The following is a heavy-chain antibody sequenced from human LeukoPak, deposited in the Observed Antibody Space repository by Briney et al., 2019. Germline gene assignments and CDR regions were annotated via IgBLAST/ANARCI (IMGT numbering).Heavy chain of an antibody. CDR3: ARDDGGYPFNY. V-gene: IGHV4-39*07. CDR1: GGSISSSSYY. J-gene: IGHJ4*02. D-gene: IGHD5-12*01. Sequence: SETLSLTCTVSGGSISSSSYYWGWIRQPPGKGLEWIGSIYYSGSTYYNPSLKSRVTISVDTSKNQFSLKLSSVTAADTAVYYCARDDGGYPFNYWGQGTLVTVSS. CDR2: IYYSGST.